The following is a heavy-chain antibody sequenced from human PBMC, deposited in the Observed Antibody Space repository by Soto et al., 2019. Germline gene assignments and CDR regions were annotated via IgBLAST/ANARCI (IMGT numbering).Heavy chain of an antibody. CDR3: ARDRPTGGYYYYYGMDV. V-gene: IGHV1-69*06. Sequence: SVKVSCKASGGPFISYAISWVRQAPGQGLEWMGGIIPIFGTANYAQKFQGRVTITADKSTSTAYMELSSLRSEDTAVYYCARDRPTGGYYYYYGMDVCGQRTTVTVSS. D-gene: IGHD3-16*01. CDR2: IIPIFGTA. J-gene: IGHJ6*02. CDR1: GGPFISYA.